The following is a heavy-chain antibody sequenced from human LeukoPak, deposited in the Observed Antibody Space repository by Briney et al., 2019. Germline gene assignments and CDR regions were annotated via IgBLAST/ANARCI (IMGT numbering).Heavy chain of an antibody. CDR2: IKPDGSEI. CDR3: AKGGSYRSQPYFDY. Sequence: GESLRLSCEASGFSFSRYWMSWVRQAPVRGLEWVANIKPDGSEIYYVDSVKGRFTISRDNSKNTVYLQMNSLRAEDTAVYYCAKGGSYRSQPYFDYWGQGTPVTVSS. V-gene: IGHV3-7*03. D-gene: IGHD3-16*02. CDR1: GFSFSRYW. J-gene: IGHJ4*02.